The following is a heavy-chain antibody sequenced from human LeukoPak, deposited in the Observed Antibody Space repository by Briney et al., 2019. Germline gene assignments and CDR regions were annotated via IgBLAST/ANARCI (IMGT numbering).Heavy chain of an antibody. D-gene: IGHD3-10*02. CDR1: GYSISRGYY. J-gene: IGHJ4*02. CDR3: SRVPANYYVFDY. V-gene: IGHV4-38-2*02. Sequence: SETLSLTCTVSGYSISRGYYWGWIRQPPGKGLELIGNFYHSGSTNHNPPLKRRVTLPVNTSKDQFSLKLGSLTAARPAWYFRSRVPANYYVFDYWGQGTMVTVSS. CDR2: FYHSGST.